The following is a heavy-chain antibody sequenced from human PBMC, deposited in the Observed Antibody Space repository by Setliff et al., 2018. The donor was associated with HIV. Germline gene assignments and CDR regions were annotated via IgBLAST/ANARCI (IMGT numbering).Heavy chain of an antibody. CDR1: GFTFSNYA. CDR3: ARDSSASRTPPLH. V-gene: IGHV1-3*04. D-gene: IGHD2-15*01. J-gene: IGHJ4*02. Sequence: ASVKVSCKTSGFTFSNYAIHWVRQAPGQGLEWVGWINIYTGDRTYADNFQYRVTMTADTSTSTVYMELRHLRSDDTAVYYCARDSSASRTPPLHWGQGTLVTVSS. CDR2: INIYTGDR.